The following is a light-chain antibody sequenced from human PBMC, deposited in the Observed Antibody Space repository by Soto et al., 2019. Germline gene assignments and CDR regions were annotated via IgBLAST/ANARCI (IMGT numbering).Light chain of an antibody. V-gene: IGKV3-20*01. J-gene: IGKJ2*01. CDR1: QSVTSSF. CDR3: QLYGSYMFT. Sequence: EVVLTQSPGTLSLSPGERATLSCRTSQSVTSSFLSWFQQKPGQPPRLLLYGASRRAAGTPDRFSGSGSGTDFTLIISRLEPEDSAVYHCQLYGSYMFTFGQGTQLEI. CDR2: GAS.